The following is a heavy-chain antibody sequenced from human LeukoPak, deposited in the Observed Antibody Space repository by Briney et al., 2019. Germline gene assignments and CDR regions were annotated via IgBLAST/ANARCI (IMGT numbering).Heavy chain of an antibody. J-gene: IGHJ3*02. Sequence: GRSLRLSCAASGFTFSSYAMHWVRQAPGKGLEWVAVISYDGSNKYYADSVKGRFTISRDNSKNTLYLQMNSLRAEDTAVYYCARALEDGAFDIWGQGTMVTVSS. D-gene: IGHD5-24*01. CDR2: ISYDGSNK. CDR3: ARALEDGAFDI. V-gene: IGHV3-30-3*01. CDR1: GFTFSSYA.